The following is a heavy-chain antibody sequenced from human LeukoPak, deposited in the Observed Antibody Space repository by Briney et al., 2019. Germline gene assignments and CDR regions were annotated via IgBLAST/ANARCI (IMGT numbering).Heavy chain of an antibody. V-gene: IGHV1-18*01. J-gene: IGHJ4*02. CDR3: ARVLGLGRHAYVEPFAY. D-gene: IGHD4-17*01. CDR2: ISGYNGNT. CDR1: GYTFTDYG. Sequence: ASVKVSCKTSGYTFTDYGISWVRQAPGHGPEWMGWISGYNGNTNYVQKFQGRVTMTTDTSTSTAYMELRGLRSDYTAFYYCARVLGLGRHAYVEPFAYWGREPWSPSPQ.